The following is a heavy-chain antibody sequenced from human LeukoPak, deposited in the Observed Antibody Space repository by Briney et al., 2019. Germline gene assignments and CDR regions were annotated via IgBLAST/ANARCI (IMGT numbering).Heavy chain of an antibody. Sequence: ASVKVSCKASGYTFTGYYMHWVRLAPGQGLEWMGWINPNSGGTNYAQMFQGRVTMTRDTSISTAYMELSRLRSDDTAVYYCARGAHCSSTSCYVEDSNFDDWGQGTLVTVSP. CDR3: ARGAHCSSTSCYVEDSNFDD. J-gene: IGHJ4*02. CDR1: GYTFTGYY. CDR2: INPNSGGT. V-gene: IGHV1-2*02. D-gene: IGHD2-2*01.